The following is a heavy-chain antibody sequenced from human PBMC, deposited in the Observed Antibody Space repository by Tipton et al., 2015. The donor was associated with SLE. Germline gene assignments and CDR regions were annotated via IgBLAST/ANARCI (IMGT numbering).Heavy chain of an antibody. CDR3: ARESDSPDV. J-gene: IGHJ6*02. CDR2: INPGADYT. Sequence: QVQLVQSGPEVKKPGASVKVSCKAYGYTSTNYQFHWVRRAPGQGLEWMGIINPGADYTTYAQNFQGRVTMTRDMSRNTVYMELSGLRSEDTAIYYCARESDSPDVWGQGP. D-gene: IGHD2-15*01. CDR1: GYTSTNYQ. V-gene: IGHV1-46*03.